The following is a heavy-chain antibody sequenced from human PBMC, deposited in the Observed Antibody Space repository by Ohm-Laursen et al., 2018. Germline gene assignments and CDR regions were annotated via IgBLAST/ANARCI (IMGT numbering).Heavy chain of an antibody. J-gene: IGHJ4*02. Sequence: SDTLSLTCPVSGGSISSYYWSWIRQPAGKGLEWIGRIYTSGSTNYNPSLESRVTISADTSKNQFSLRLTSVTAADTAVYYCARQDSGDYYFDYWGQGTLVTVSS. CDR1: GGSISSYY. CDR2: IYTSGST. CDR3: ARQDSGDYYFDY. D-gene: IGHD4-17*01. V-gene: IGHV4-4*07.